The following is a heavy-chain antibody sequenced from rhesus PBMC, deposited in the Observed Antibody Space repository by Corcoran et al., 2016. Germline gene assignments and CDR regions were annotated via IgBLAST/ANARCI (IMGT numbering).Heavy chain of an antibody. J-gene: IGHJ4*01. CDR2: SYSKTEKQ. D-gene: IGHD4-29*01. CDR3: ARSPSIYGSSYYFDY. Sequence: QVQLQESGPGLVKPSETLSLTCACSGGSITSGNWWSWIRQAPGKRREGIGGSYSKTEKQNYNPTPKSRVTITNETSKNQVSLKLRSVTAADTAVYYCARSPSIYGSSYYFDYWGQGVLVTVSS. V-gene: IGHV4S12*01. CDR1: GGSITSGNW.